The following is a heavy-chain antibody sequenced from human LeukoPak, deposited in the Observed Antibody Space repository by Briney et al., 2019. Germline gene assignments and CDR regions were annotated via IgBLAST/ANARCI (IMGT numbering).Heavy chain of an antibody. V-gene: IGHV3-21*01. CDR1: GFTFSSYS. CDR2: ISSGSSYI. D-gene: IGHD5-18*01. Sequence: PGGSLRLSCAASGFTFSSYSMNWVRQAPGKGLEWVSSISSGSSYIYYADSVKGRFTISRDNAKNSLYLQMNSLRAEDTAVYYCARDQDTAMDYYYYYGMDVWGQGTTVTVSS. CDR3: ARDQDTAMDYYYYYGMDV. J-gene: IGHJ6*02.